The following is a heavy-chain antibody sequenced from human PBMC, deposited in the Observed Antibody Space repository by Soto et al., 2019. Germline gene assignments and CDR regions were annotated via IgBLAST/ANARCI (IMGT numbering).Heavy chain of an antibody. Sequence: PGVSMRVSCGAAGLNFSNAWMNWVSKNTGKGLEWVGRIKSKTDGGTTDYAAPVKGRFTISRDDSKNTLYLQMNSLKTEDTAVYYCTTDSGDTYYDFWSGYYPKKRAYGMDVWGQGTTVTVSS. CDR1: GLNFSNAW. J-gene: IGHJ6*02. V-gene: IGHV3-15*07. CDR2: IKSKTDGGTT. D-gene: IGHD3-3*01. CDR3: TTDSGDTYYDFWSGYYPKKRAYGMDV.